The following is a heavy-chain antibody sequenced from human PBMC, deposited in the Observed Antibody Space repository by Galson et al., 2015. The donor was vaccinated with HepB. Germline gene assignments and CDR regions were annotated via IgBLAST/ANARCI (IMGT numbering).Heavy chain of an antibody. J-gene: IGHJ6*04. Sequence: SLRLSCAASGLTFSGSAMHWVRQASGKGLEWVGRIRSKANFYATAYAASVKGRFTISRDDSKNTAYLQMDSLKTEDTAVYYCTSQYNWNDLYHYYGMDVWGKGTTVTVSS. V-gene: IGHV3-73*01. CDR2: IRSKANFYAT. D-gene: IGHD1-1*01. CDR1: GLTFSGSA. CDR3: TSQYNWNDLYHYYGMDV.